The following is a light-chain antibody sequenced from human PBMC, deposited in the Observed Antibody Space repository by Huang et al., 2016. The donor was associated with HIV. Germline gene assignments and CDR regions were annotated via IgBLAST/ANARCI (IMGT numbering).Light chain of an antibody. CDR1: QSISSY. V-gene: IGKV3-11*01. CDR2: GAS. CDR3: QQRSNGPPLFT. Sequence: VLTQSPATLFLSPGERATLSCRASQSISSYLAWYQQKPGQAPRLLIYGASYRATGIPARFSGSGSGTDFTLTISSLEPEDFAVYYCQQRSNGPPLFTFGPGTRVDIK. J-gene: IGKJ3*01.